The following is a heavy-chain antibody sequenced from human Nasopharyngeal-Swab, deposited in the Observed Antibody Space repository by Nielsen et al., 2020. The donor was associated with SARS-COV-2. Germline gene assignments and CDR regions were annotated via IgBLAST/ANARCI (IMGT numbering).Heavy chain of an antibody. CDR1: GFTFDDYA. CDR3: AKVYSGMGFGIPGPFDI. V-gene: IGHV3-9*01. Sequence: SLKISCAASGFTFDDYAMHWVRQAPGKGLEWVSGISWNSGSIGYADSVKGRFTISRDNAKNSLYLQMNSLRAEGTALYYCAKVYSGMGFGIPGPFDIWGQGTMVTVSS. CDR2: ISWNSGSI. D-gene: IGHD3-10*01. J-gene: IGHJ3*02.